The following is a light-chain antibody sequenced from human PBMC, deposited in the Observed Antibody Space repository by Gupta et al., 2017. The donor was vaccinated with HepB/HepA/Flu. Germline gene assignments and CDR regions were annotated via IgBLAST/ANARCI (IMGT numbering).Light chain of an antibody. V-gene: IGKV6-21*01. CDR2: YAS. J-gene: IGKJ2*02. Sequence: INLTQSTDFQSVTPKEKVTITCRASESIGSSLHWYQQKPDQSPKLLIKYASQSFSGVTAVRRGGGSRTEFTLTNKREEEEDAATYYHHQSNSPPRTFGQGTKLEIK. CDR3: HQSNSPPRT. CDR1: ESIGSS.